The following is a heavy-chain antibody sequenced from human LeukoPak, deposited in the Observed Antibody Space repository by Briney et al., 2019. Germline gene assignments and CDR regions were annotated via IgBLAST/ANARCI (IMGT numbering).Heavy chain of an antibody. V-gene: IGHV3-7*01. CDR2: IVRGGNSL. D-gene: IGHD1-26*01. CDR3: VRTDTTSFGYFDH. J-gene: IGHJ4*02. CDR1: GFSLSNNW. Sequence: GGSLRLSCAASGFSLSNNWMTWVRQAPGKGLEWVANIVRGGNSLFYADSVRGRFTISRDNVKNSLYLHMNSLRAEDTAVYYCVRTDTTSFGYFDHWGRGTLVSVSS.